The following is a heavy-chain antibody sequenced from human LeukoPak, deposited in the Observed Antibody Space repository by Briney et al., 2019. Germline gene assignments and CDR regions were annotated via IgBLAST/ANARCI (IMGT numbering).Heavy chain of an antibody. D-gene: IGHD6-13*01. Sequence: GGSLRLSCAASGFTFSSYWMSWVRQAPGKGLEWVANIKQDGSEKYYVDSVKGRFTISRDNAKNSLYLQMNSLRAEGTAVYYCARDWTYSSSWYGGDYWGQGTLVTVSS. CDR3: ARDWTYSSSWYGGDY. CDR1: GFTFSSYW. V-gene: IGHV3-7*01. CDR2: IKQDGSEK. J-gene: IGHJ4*02.